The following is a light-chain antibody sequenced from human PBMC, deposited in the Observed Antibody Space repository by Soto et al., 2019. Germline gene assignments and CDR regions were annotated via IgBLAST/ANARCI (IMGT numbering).Light chain of an antibody. CDR1: QNINNY. V-gene: IGKV1-33*01. Sequence: DIQMTQSPSSLSASVGDRVTITFQASQNINNYLNWYQQKPGRAPKLLIYDASNLEAEVPSRFRGSGSGTDFTFTISRLQPEDIATYYCQQYENLPTFGQGTRLEIK. J-gene: IGKJ5*01. CDR3: QQYENLPT. CDR2: DAS.